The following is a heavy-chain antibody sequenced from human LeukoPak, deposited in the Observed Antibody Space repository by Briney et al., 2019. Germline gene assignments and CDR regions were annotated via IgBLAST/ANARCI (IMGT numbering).Heavy chain of an antibody. J-gene: IGHJ5*02. Sequence: ASVKVSCKASGYTFTGYYMHWVRQAPGQGLEWMGWINTYNGNTNYAQKLQGRVTMTTDTSTSTAYMELRSLRSDDTAVYYCARGDRVVVVAATLVWFDPWGQGTLVTVSS. V-gene: IGHV1-18*04. CDR1: GYTFTGYY. D-gene: IGHD2-15*01. CDR3: ARGDRVVVVAATLVWFDP. CDR2: INTYNGNT.